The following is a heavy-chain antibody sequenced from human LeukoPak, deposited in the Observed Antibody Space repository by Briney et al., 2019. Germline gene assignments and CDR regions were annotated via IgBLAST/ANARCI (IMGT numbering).Heavy chain of an antibody. D-gene: IGHD3-22*01. CDR2: IYDSGST. CDR1: GGSISSYY. J-gene: IGHJ3*02. CDR3: ACLTTADAFDI. V-gene: IGHV4-59*01. Sequence: SETLSLTCTVSGGSISSYYWSWIRQSPGKGLEYIGYIYDSGSTNYNPSLKSRVTISVDTSKNQFSLKLSSVTAADTAVYYCACLTTADAFDIWGQGTMVTVSS.